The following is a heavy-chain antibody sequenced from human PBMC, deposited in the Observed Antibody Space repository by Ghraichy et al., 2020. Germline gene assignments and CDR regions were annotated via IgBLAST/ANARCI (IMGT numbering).Heavy chain of an antibody. Sequence: GGSLRLSCAASGFTFSSHSMNWVRQAPGKGLEWVSYVSSSSSNIYYADFVKGRFTISRDNAKSSLYLQMNSLRVEDTAVYYCARNHYDSRGHFRYFDYWGQGSLVTVSS. J-gene: IGHJ4*02. CDR1: GFTFSSHS. V-gene: IGHV3-48*01. CDR2: VSSSSSNI. D-gene: IGHD3-22*01. CDR3: ARNHYDSRGHFRYFDY.